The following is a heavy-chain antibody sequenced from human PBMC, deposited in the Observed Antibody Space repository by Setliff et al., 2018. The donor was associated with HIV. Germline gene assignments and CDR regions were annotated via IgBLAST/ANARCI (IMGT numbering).Heavy chain of an antibody. V-gene: IGHV1-69*13. J-gene: IGHJ6*02. Sequence: SVKVSCKASGGTFSSYAISWVRRAPGQGLEWMGGIILLFGTPNYAQKFQGRVTITADESTSTAYMELSSLRSEDTAVYYCARDLYYYDSSGYYPGNYYGMDVWGQGTTVTV. CDR2: IILLFGTP. CDR1: GGTFSSYA. D-gene: IGHD3-22*01. CDR3: ARDLYYYDSSGYYPGNYYGMDV.